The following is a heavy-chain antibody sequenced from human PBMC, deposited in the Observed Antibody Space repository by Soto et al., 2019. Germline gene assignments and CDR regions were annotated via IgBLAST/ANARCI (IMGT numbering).Heavy chain of an antibody. D-gene: IGHD3-16*01. CDR2: IYYSGST. CDR3: ARDGGLYPRNWFDP. Sequence: LSLTCTVSGGSISSSSYYWGWIRQPPGKGLEWIGSIYYSGSTYYNPSLKSRVTISVDTSKNQFSLKLSSVTAADTAVYYCARDGGLYPRNWFDPWGQGTLVTVSS. CDR1: GGSISSSSYY. V-gene: IGHV4-39*02. J-gene: IGHJ5*02.